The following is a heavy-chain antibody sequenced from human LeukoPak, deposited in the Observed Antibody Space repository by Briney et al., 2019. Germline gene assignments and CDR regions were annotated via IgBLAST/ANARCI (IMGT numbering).Heavy chain of an antibody. CDR1: GFTFSSYA. J-gene: IGHJ4*02. CDR3: PKDPVGEKYSSGWYFDY. Sequence: GGSLRLSCAASGFTFSSYAMSWVRQAPGKGLEWVSAISGSGGSTYYADSVKGRFTISRDNSKNTLYLQMNSLRAEDTAVYYCPKDPVGEKYSSGWYFDYWGQGTLVTVSS. V-gene: IGHV3-23*01. CDR2: ISGSGGST. D-gene: IGHD6-19*01.